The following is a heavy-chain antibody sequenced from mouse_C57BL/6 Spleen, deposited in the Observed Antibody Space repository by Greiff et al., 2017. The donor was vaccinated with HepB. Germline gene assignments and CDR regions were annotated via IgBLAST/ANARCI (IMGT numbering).Heavy chain of an antibody. CDR2: IDPSDSYT. J-gene: IGHJ4*01. D-gene: IGHD1-1*01. Sequence: QVQLQQPGAELVMPGASVKLSCKASGYTFTSYWMHWVKQRPGQGLEWIGEIDPSDSYTNYNQKFKGKSTLTVDKSSSTAYMQLSSLTSGDSAVYCCARGRLRYWGKGTSVTVSS. CDR1: GYTFTSYW. V-gene: IGHV1-69*01. CDR3: ARGRLRY.